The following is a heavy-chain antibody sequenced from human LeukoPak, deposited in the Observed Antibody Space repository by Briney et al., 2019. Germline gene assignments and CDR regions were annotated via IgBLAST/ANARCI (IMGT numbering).Heavy chain of an antibody. Sequence: ASVKVSCKASGYTFTSYYMHWVRQAPGQGLEWMGIINPSGGSTSYAQKFQGRVTMTRDTSISTAYMELSRLRFDDAAVYFCATAPVATVYWGQGTLVTVSS. CDR1: GYTFTSYY. V-gene: IGHV1-46*01. J-gene: IGHJ4*02. CDR3: ATAPVATVY. CDR2: INPSGGST. D-gene: IGHD5-12*01.